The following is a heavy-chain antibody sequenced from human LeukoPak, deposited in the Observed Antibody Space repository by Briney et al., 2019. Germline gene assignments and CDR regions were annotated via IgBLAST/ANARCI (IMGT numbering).Heavy chain of an antibody. CDR3: ARDRGAYCGGDCYLGFDY. CDR2: IPGSSGYI. CDR1: GFTFSSYT. Sequence: GGALRLSCAASGFTFSSYTMNWVRQAPGKGLEWVSSIPGSSGYISYADSVRGRFTISRDNAKKSLYLQMTSLTAEDTPVYYCARDRGAYCGGDCYLGFDYWGRGTLVTVSS. V-gene: IGHV3-21*01. D-gene: IGHD2-21*02. J-gene: IGHJ4*01.